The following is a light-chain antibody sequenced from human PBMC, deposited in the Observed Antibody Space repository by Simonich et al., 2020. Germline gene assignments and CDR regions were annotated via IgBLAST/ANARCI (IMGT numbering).Light chain of an antibody. CDR1: QIVLYSSKNKNY. CDR3: QQYYSTPWT. V-gene: IGKV4-1*01. J-gene: IGKJ1*01. Sequence: DIVMTQSPDSLAVSLGERATINCKSSQIVLYSSKNKNYLAWYQQKPGQPPKLLIYWASTREAGVPDRFSGSGSGTDFTLTISRLQAEDVAVYYCQQYYSTPWTFGQGTKVEIK. CDR2: WAS.